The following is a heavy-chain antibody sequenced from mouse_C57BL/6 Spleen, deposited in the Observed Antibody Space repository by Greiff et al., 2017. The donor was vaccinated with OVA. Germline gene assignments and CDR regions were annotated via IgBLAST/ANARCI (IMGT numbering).Heavy chain of an antibody. CDR1: GYTFTSYW. Sequence: QVQLKQPGAELVMPGASVKLSCKASGYTFTSYWMHWVKQRPGQGLEWIGEIDPSDSYTNYNQKFKGKSTLTVDKSSSTAYMQLSSLTSEDSAVYYGARHYDSYFDYWGQGTTLTVSS. J-gene: IGHJ2*01. V-gene: IGHV1-69*01. CDR3: ARHYDSYFDY. CDR2: IDPSDSYT. D-gene: IGHD2-4*01.